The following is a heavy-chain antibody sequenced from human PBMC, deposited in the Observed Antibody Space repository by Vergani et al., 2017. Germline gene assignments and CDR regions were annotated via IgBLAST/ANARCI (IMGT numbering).Heavy chain of an antibody. Sequence: QVQLVQSGAEVKKPGASVKVSCKASGYTFTSYAMHWVRQAPGQRLEWMGWINAGNGNTKYSQKFQGRVTITRDTSASTAYMELSSLRSEDTAVYYCARWVVAATRYYYYGMDVWGQGTTVTVSS. CDR1: GYTFTSYA. CDR3: ARWVVAATRYYYYGMDV. V-gene: IGHV1-3*01. CDR2: INAGNGNT. D-gene: IGHD2-15*01. J-gene: IGHJ6*02.